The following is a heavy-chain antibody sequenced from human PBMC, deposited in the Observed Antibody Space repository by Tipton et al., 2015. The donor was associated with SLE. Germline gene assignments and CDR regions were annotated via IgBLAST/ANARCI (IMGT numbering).Heavy chain of an antibody. CDR1: GYSISSGYY. J-gene: IGHJ4*02. D-gene: IGHD2-2*01. CDR3: ARVSCSSISCYVDF. Sequence: TLSLTCAVSGYSISSGYYWGWIRQPPGKGLEWIGNIYHSGITYYNPSLKSRVTISLDTSKNQFSLKLSSATAADTTVYYCARVSCSSISCYVDFWGQETLVTVSS. CDR2: IYHSGIT. V-gene: IGHV4-38-2*01.